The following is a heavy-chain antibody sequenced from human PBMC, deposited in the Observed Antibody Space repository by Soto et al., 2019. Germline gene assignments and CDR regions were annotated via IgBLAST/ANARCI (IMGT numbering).Heavy chain of an antibody. CDR3: ASALTGDYVGVEY. CDR2: IYSSGNS. V-gene: IGHV4-31*03. D-gene: IGHD3-9*01. Sequence: QVQLQESGPGLVKPSQTLSLTCSVSGASISRDDYYWSWIRQHPGKGLEWIAYIYSSGNSYYNPSLSSRVAISLDTSKTQFSLRLSSVTAADTGVYYCASALTGDYVGVEYWCQGTPATVSS. J-gene: IGHJ4*02. CDR1: GASISRDDYY.